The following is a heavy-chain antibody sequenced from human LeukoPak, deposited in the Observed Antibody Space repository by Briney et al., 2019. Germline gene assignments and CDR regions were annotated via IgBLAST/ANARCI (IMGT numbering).Heavy chain of an antibody. Sequence: GGSLRLSCAASGFTFSSYGMHWVRQAPGKGLEWVAVRSYDRSNKYYADSVKGRFTISRDNSKNTLYLQMNSLRAEDTAVYCCAKDVSRSGYDSVFDYWGQGTLVTVSS. CDR3: AKDVSRSGYDSVFDY. J-gene: IGHJ4*02. CDR2: RSYDRSNK. CDR1: GFTFSSYG. D-gene: IGHD5-12*01. V-gene: IGHV3-30*18.